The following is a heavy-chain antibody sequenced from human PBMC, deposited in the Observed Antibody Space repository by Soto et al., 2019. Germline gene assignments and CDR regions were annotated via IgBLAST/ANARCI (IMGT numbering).Heavy chain of an antibody. CDR3: ASPDRHRLRWYYGMDV. Sequence: GASVKVSCKASGYTFTSYDINWVRQAPGQGLEWMGRIIPILGIANYAQKFQGRVTITADKSTSTAYMELSSLRSEDTAVYYCASPDRHRLRWYYGMDVWGQGTTVTVSS. J-gene: IGHJ6*02. D-gene: IGHD4-17*01. CDR1: GYTFTSYD. CDR2: IIPILGIA. V-gene: IGHV1-69*04.